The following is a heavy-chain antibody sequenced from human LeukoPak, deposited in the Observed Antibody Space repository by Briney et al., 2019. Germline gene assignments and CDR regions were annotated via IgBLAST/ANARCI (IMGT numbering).Heavy chain of an antibody. CDR3: ARALSITMVRGAPYNWFDP. CDR2: IYTSGST. V-gene: IGHV4-61*02. CDR1: GGSISSGSYY. D-gene: IGHD3-10*01. J-gene: IGHJ5*02. Sequence: TLSLTCTVSGGSISSGSYYWSWIRQPAGKGLEWIGRIYTSGSTNYNPSLKSRVTISVDTSKNQFSLKLSSVTAADTAVYYCARALSITMVRGAPYNWFDPWGQGTLVTVSS.